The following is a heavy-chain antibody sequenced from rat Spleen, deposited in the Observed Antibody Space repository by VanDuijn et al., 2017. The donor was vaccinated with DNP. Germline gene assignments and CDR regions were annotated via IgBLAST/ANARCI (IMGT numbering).Heavy chain of an antibody. Sequence: EVQLVESGGGLVQAGRSLKLSCAASGFTFSDYNMAWVRQAPKKGLEWVATIIYDVSRTYYRDSVKGRFTISRDNAKSTLYLQMDSLRSEDTATYYCATQGQLGITWFAYWGQGTLVTVSS. CDR1: GFTFSDYN. D-gene: IGHD1-10*01. V-gene: IGHV5S10*01. CDR3: ATQGQLGITWFAY. J-gene: IGHJ3*01. CDR2: IIYDVSRT.